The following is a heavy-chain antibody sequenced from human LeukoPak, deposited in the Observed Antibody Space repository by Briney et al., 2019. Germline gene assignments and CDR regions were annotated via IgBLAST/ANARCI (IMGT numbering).Heavy chain of an antibody. CDR2: ITTSSTV. CDR1: GLTFVNYG. J-gene: IGHJ4*02. D-gene: IGHD3-3*02. CDR3: AIRFDY. V-gene: IGHV3-48*01. Sequence: GGSLRLSCAASGLTFVNYGATWVRQAPGKGLEWVSYITTSSTVYYADSVKGRLTISRDNAKNSLYLQMNSLRAEDTAVYYCAIRFDYWGQGSLVTVSS.